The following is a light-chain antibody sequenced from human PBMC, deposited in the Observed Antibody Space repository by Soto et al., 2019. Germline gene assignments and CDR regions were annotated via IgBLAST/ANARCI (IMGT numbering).Light chain of an antibody. CDR2: KAS. Sequence: DIQMTQSPSTLSASVGDRVTITCRASQSISNWLAWHQEKPGKAPKLLIYKASYLEGGVPSRFSGSGSGTEFTLTISSLQPDDFAIYYCQQYDTSSRTFGQGTKVEI. CDR1: QSISNW. V-gene: IGKV1-5*03. J-gene: IGKJ1*01. CDR3: QQYDTSSRT.